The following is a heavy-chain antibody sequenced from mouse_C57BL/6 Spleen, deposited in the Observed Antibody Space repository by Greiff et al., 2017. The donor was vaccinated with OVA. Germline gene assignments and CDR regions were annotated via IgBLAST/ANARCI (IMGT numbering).Heavy chain of an antibody. V-gene: IGHV8-12*01. D-gene: IGHD4-1*01. CDR2: IYWDDDK. J-gene: IGHJ1*03. CDR1: GFSLSTSGMG. CDR3: ARRAPGTWGYFDV. Sequence: QVTLKVSGPGILQSSQTLSLTCSFSGFSLSTSGMGVSWSRQPSGKGLEWLAHIYWDDDKRDKPSLKRRLTITKNTSRNQVFLKITSVDTADSATYFCARRAPGTWGYFDVWGTGTTVTVSS.